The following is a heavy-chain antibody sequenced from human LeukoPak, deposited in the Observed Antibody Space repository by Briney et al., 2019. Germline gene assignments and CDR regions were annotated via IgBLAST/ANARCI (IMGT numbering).Heavy chain of an antibody. D-gene: IGHD6-6*01. Sequence: ASVKVSCKASGGTFSSYAISWVRQAPGQGLEWMGGIIPIFGTANYAQKFQGRVTITTDESTSTAYMELSSLRSEDTAVYYCARGGAPLHSNSNVDYWGQGTLVTVSS. CDR1: GGTFSSYA. J-gene: IGHJ4*02. V-gene: IGHV1-69*05. CDR2: IIPIFGTA. CDR3: ARGGAPLHSNSNVDY.